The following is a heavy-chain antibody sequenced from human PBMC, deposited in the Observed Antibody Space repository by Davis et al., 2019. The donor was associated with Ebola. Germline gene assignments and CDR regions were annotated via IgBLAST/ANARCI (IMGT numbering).Heavy chain of an antibody. Sequence: SVKVSCKASGGTFSSYAISWVRQAPGQGLEWMGGIIPIFGTANYAQKFQGRVTITADESTSTAYMELSSLRSEDTAVYYCARVIVVVPAAGGILGYFDLWGRGTLVTVSS. V-gene: IGHV1-69*13. CDR3: ARVIVVVPAAGGILGYFDL. J-gene: IGHJ2*01. D-gene: IGHD2-2*01. CDR2: IIPIFGTA. CDR1: GGTFSSYA.